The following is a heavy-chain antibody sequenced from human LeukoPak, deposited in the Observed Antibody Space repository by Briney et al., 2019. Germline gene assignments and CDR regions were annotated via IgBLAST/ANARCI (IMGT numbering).Heavy chain of an antibody. J-gene: IGHJ4*01. V-gene: IGHV3-15*01. Sequence: GGSLRLSCTTSGFTFSSAWMSWVRQAPGKGLEWVGRVKGKTDGAAADYAAPVRGRFTISADDSRDTMYLQMRGLKTEDTAIYYCIMEHNWGRGTLVTVSS. CDR2: VKGKTDGAAA. D-gene: IGHD1/OR15-1a*01. CDR1: GFTFSSAW. CDR3: IMEHN.